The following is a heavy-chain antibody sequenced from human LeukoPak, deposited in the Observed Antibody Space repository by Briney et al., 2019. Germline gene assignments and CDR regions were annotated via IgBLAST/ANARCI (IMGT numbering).Heavy chain of an antibody. Sequence: PSETLPLTCAVYGGSFSGYYWSWIRQPPGKGLEWIGEINHSGSTNYNPSLKSRVTISVDTSKNQFSLKLSSVTAADTAVYYCARDYGDYYYYYGMDVWGQGTTVTVSS. V-gene: IGHV4-34*01. CDR3: ARDYGDYYYYYGMDV. D-gene: IGHD4-17*01. CDR1: GGSFSGYY. J-gene: IGHJ6*02. CDR2: INHSGST.